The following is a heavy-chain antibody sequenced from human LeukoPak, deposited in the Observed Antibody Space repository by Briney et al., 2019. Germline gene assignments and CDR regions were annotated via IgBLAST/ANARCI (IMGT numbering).Heavy chain of an antibody. CDR3: ATLRAVAGKNY. CDR1: GGSISSSSYY. Sequence: PSETPSLTCTVSGGSISSSSYYWGWIRQPPGKGLEWIGSIYYSGSTYYNPSLKSRVTISVDTSKNQFSLKLSSVTAADTAVYYCATLRAVAGKNYWGQGTLVTVSS. V-gene: IGHV4-39*05. CDR2: IYYSGST. D-gene: IGHD6-19*01. J-gene: IGHJ4*02.